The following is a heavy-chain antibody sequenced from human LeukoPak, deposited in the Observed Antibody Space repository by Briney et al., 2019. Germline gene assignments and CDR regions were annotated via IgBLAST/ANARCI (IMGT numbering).Heavy chain of an antibody. V-gene: IGHV4-30-4*01. CDR2: IYYSGST. Sequence: SETLSLTCTVSGGSISSGDYYWSWIRQPPGKGLEWIGYIYYSGSTYYNPSLKSRVTISVDTSKNQFSLKLSSVTAADTAVYYCARESGIAAAALGYWGQGTLVTVSP. CDR3: ARESGIAAAALGY. J-gene: IGHJ4*02. CDR1: GGSISSGDYY. D-gene: IGHD6-13*01.